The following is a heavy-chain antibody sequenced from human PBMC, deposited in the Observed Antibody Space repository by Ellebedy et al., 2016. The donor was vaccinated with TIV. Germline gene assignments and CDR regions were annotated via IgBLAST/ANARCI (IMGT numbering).Heavy chain of an antibody. V-gene: IGHV3-23*01. D-gene: IGHD2-15*01. CDR1: GFTFGSYA. Sequence: PGGSLRLSCAASGFTFGSYAMNWVRQAPGKGLEWVSSISGSGDSTYYADSVKGRFTISRDNSKNTLYLQMNSLRAEDTAVYYCAKDCPITRSGGSCYFDYWGQGTLVTVSS. CDR2: ISGSGDST. CDR3: AKDCPITRSGGSCYFDY. J-gene: IGHJ4*02.